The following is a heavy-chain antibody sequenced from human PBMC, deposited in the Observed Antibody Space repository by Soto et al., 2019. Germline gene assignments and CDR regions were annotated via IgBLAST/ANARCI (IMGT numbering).Heavy chain of an antibody. D-gene: IGHD2-8*01. J-gene: IGHJ6*02. CDR1: GYTFSTYD. V-gene: IGHV1-18*01. CDR3: ARDPYHALMVYAPNLYGMAV. CDR2: ISTYNGNT. Sequence: QVQLVQSGTEVKKPGASVKVSCKASGYTFSTYDISWVRQAPGQGLEWMGRISTYNGNTNYPQSLQGRLTMTTDTPTTTAYMELRSLRSDDTAVYYCARDPYHALMVYAPNLYGMAVCGQGTTVTVSS.